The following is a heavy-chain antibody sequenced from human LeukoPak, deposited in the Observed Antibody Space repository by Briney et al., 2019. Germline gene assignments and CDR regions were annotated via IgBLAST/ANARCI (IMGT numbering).Heavy chain of an antibody. D-gene: IGHD3-16*02. CDR2: IYYSGST. CDR3: AREGAYDYVWGSYRYPYWYFDL. Sequence: PSETLSLTCTVSGGSISSYYWSWIRQPPGKGLEWIGYIYYSGSTNYNPSLKSRVTISVDTSKNQLSLKLSSVTAADTAVYYCAREGAYDYVWGSYRYPYWYFDLWGRGTLVTVSS. J-gene: IGHJ2*01. V-gene: IGHV4-59*01. CDR1: GGSISSYY.